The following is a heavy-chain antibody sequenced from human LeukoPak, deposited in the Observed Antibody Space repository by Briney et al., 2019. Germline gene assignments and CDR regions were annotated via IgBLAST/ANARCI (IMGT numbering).Heavy chain of an antibody. J-gene: IGHJ5*02. CDR1: GGPFSGYY. CDR2: INHSGST. V-gene: IGHV4-34*01. CDR3: ARGHSFDP. Sequence: SETLSLTCAVYGGPFSGYYWSWIRQPPGKGLEWIGEINHSGSTNYNPSLKSRVTISVDTSKNQFSLKLSSVTAADTAVYYCARGHSFDPWGQGTLVTVSS.